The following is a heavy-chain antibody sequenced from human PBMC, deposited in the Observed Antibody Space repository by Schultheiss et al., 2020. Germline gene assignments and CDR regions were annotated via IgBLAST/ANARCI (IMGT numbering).Heavy chain of an antibody. V-gene: IGHV4-59*08. D-gene: IGHD3-9*01. CDR1: GGSISSYY. CDR2: IYYSGST. CDR3: ARRRRYFDWLFDY. Sequence: SETLSLTCTVSGGSISSYYWSWIRQPPGKGLEWIGYIYYSGSTYYNPSLKSRVTISVDTSKNQFSLKLSSVTAADTAVYYCARRRRYFDWLFDYWGQGTLVTVSS. J-gene: IGHJ4*02.